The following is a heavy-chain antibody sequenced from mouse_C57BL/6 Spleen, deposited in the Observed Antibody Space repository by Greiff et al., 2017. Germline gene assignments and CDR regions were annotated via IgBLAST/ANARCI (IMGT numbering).Heavy chain of an antibody. J-gene: IGHJ4*01. CDR1: GYTFTSYW. CDR3: ARRTGAPMDY. D-gene: IGHD4-1*01. V-gene: IGHV1-50*01. Sequence: QVQLKEPGAELVKPGASVKLSCKASGYTFTSYWMQWVKQRPGQGLEWIGEIDPSDSYTNYNQKFKGKATLTVDTSSSTAYMQLSSLTSEDSAVYYCARRTGAPMDYWGQGTSVTVSS. CDR2: IDPSDSYT.